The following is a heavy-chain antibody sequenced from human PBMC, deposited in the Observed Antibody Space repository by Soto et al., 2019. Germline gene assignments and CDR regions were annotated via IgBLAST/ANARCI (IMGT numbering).Heavy chain of an antibody. J-gene: IGHJ4*02. Sequence: GESLKISCKASGYSFSTYWIGWVRQMPGKGLEWMGMIYPGDSDTRYSPSFQGQVSISADKSISATYLQWSRLVAADTAMYYCARREGYAIDYWGQGTLVTVSS. CDR1: GYSFSTYW. V-gene: IGHV5-51*01. CDR2: IYPGDSDT. CDR3: ARREGYAIDY. D-gene: IGHD5-12*01.